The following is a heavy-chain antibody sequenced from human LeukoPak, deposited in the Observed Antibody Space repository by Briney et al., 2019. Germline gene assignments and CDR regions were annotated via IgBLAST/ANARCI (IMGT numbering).Heavy chain of an antibody. CDR3: ARDQVQLERRGLRRYGWFDP. CDR1: GYTFTSYG. V-gene: IGHV1-18*01. D-gene: IGHD1-1*01. Sequence: ASVKVSCKASGYTFTSYGISWVRQAPGQGLEWMGWISAYNGNTSYAQKLQGRVTMTTDTSTSTAYMELRSLRSDDTAVYYCARDQVQLERRGLRRYGWFDPWGQGTLVTVSS. J-gene: IGHJ5*02. CDR2: ISAYNGNT.